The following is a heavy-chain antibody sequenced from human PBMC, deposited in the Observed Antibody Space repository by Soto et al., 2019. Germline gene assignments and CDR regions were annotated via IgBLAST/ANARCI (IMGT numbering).Heavy chain of an antibody. V-gene: IGHV3-23*01. D-gene: IGHD2-2*01. CDR3: AKDRWKGVPAATG. Sequence: EVPLLESGGGLVQPGGSLRLSCAASGFTFSSYAMSWVRQAPGKGLEWVSAISGSGGSTYYADSVKGRFTISRDNSKNTVYLQMNSLRAEDTAVYYCAKDRWKGVPAATGWGQGTLVTVSS. J-gene: IGHJ4*02. CDR1: GFTFSSYA. CDR2: ISGSGGST.